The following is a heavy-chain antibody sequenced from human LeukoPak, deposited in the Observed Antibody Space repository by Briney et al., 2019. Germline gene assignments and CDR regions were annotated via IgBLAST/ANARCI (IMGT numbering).Heavy chain of an antibody. CDR2: IRQDGGEK. D-gene: IGHD1/OR15-1a*01. J-gene: IGHJ4*01. Sequence: PGGSLRLSCAVYGFTFTDYWMNWVRQAPGKGLEWVASIRQDGGEKYYVDSVKGRFTISRDNAKNSLYLQMSSLRAEDTAVYYCARDGTAPGLYFDLWGQGTLVPVSS. CDR1: GFTFTDYW. V-gene: IGHV3-7*01. CDR3: ARDGTAPGLYFDL.